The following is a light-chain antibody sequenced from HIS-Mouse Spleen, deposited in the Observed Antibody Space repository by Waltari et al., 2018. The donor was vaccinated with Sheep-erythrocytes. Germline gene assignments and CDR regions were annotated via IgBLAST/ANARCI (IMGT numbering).Light chain of an antibody. CDR2: QDS. CDR1: KLGDKY. J-gene: IGLJ1*01. Sequence: SYELTQPPSVSVSPGQTASITCSGDKLGDKYACWYQQKPGQSPVLVIYQDSKRPSGSPWRLSGSNSGNTATLTISGTQAMDEADYYCQAWDSSKGVFGTGTKVTVL. CDR3: QAWDSSKGV. V-gene: IGLV3-1*01.